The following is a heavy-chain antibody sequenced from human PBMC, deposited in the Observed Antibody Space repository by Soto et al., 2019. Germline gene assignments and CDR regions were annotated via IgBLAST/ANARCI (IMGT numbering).Heavy chain of an antibody. CDR1: GFTFSDYY. CDR2: ISSSGSTI. D-gene: IGHD6-13*01. CDR3: ARDRWQQRYAFDI. J-gene: IGHJ3*02. Sequence: QVQLVESGGGLVKPGGSLRLSCAASGFTFSDYYMSWIRQAPGKGLEWVSYISSSGSTIYYADTVKGRFTISRDNAKNSLYLQMNSLRAADKDVYYCARDRWQQRYAFDIWGQGTMVTVSS. V-gene: IGHV3-11*01.